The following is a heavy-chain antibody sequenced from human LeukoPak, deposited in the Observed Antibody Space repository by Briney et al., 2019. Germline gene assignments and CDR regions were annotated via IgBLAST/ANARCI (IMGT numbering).Heavy chain of an antibody. CDR2: INTDGSNS. CDR1: GFTFNDYC. CDR3: ARSRYSYSSMD. V-gene: IGHV3-74*01. J-gene: IGHJ4*02. Sequence: PGGSLRLSCAASGFTFNDYCTHSGPQGPGKGLVWVSRINTDGSNSNYADFVKGRFTISRDNAKNTLYLQMNSLRAENTAVYYCARSRYSYSSMDWGQGTLVTVSS. D-gene: IGHD6-6*01.